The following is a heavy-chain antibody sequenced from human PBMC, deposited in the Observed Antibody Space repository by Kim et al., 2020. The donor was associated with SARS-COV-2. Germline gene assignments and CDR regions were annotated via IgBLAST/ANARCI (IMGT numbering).Heavy chain of an antibody. CDR3: ARDKGYGSGSPPSYYFYYYMDV. V-gene: IGHV1-18*01. Sequence: ASVKVSSKASGYTFTSYGISWVRQAPGQGLEWMGWISAYNGNTNYAQKLQGRVTMTTDTSTSTAYMELRSLRADDTAVYYCARDKGYGSGSPPSYYFYYYMDVWGKGTTVTVSS. J-gene: IGHJ6*03. D-gene: IGHD3-10*01. CDR1: GYTFTSYG. CDR2: ISAYNGNT.